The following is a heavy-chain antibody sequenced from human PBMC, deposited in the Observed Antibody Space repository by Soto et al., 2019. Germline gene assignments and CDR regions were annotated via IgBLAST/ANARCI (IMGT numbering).Heavy chain of an antibody. V-gene: IGHV3-33*01. Sequence: PRWSLRLSCSASVFIFSSFALHWFRQAPGKGLEWVAVIRYDGTEKYNGDSVKGRFTISRDNSKNTVYLEMTSLKAEDTAVYYCARDFTQVGPLDFWGQGTLVTVSS. CDR1: VFIFSSFA. D-gene: IGHD1-26*01. J-gene: IGHJ4*02. CDR2: IRYDGTEK. CDR3: ARDFTQVGPLDF.